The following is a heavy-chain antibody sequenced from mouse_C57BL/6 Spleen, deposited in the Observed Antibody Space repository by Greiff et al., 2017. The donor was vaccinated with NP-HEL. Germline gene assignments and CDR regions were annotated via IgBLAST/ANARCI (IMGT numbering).Heavy chain of an antibody. Sequence: QVQLQQPGAELVKPGASVKLSCKASGYTFTSYWMHWVKQRPGQGLEWIGMIHPNSGSTNYNEKFKSKATLTVDKSSSTAYMQLSSLTSEDSAVYYCERYYYGSSHDAMDFWGQGTSVTVPS. CDR3: ERYYYGSSHDAMDF. V-gene: IGHV1-64*01. D-gene: IGHD1-1*01. CDR2: IHPNSGST. CDR1: GYTFTSYW. J-gene: IGHJ4*01.